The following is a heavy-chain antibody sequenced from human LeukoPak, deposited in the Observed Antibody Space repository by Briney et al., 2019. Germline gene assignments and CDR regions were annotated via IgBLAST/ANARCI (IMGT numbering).Heavy chain of an antibody. D-gene: IGHD2-2*01. Sequence: GGSLRLSCAACGFTFSSYAKSWVRQAPGKGLEWVSTISGSGGRTYYADSVKGRFTISRDNSNNTLSLQMTSLRAGDTAVYYCAKDHDALVAAAQFDHWGQGSLVTVSS. J-gene: IGHJ4*02. CDR2: ISGSGGRT. CDR3: AKDHDALVAAAQFDH. V-gene: IGHV3-23*01. CDR1: GFTFSSYA.